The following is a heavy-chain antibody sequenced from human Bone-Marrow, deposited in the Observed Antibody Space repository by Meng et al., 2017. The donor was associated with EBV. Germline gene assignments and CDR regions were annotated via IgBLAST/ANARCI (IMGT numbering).Heavy chain of an antibody. CDR1: GYTFTKYY. Sequence: QWQLVQPGAEGKMPGSSVKVSFTAAGYTFTKYYMHWVRQAPGQGLEWLVIINPSGGPTFYAQKFQGRVTMTRDTSTSTVYMELTSLTSEDTAVYYCARDPDYGDLNGIDYWGQGTLVTVSS. CDR2: INPSGGPT. D-gene: IGHD4-17*01. CDR3: ARDPDYGDLNGIDY. J-gene: IGHJ4*02. V-gene: IGHV1-46*01.